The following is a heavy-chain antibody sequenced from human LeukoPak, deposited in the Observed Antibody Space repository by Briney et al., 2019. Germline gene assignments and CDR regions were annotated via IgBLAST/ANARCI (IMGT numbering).Heavy chain of an antibody. D-gene: IGHD6-13*01. Sequence: PGGSLRLSCAASGFSFSVYGMHWVRQAPGKGLEWVAFIRYDGHNKYYVDSVEGRFTISRDNSNNTLYLQMNSLRGEDTAVYYCVRDRAQGSSWLYFDYWGQGTLVTVSS. J-gene: IGHJ4*02. CDR2: IRYDGHNK. CDR3: VRDRAQGSSWLYFDY. V-gene: IGHV3-30*02. CDR1: GFSFSVYG.